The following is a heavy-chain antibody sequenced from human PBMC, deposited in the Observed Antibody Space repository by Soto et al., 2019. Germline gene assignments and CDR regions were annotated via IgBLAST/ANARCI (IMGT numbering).Heavy chain of an antibody. J-gene: IGHJ6*02. CDR3: ARDLEGSRFGGVIALYYYYGMDV. D-gene: IGHD3-16*02. V-gene: IGHV3-48*03. Sequence: GESLKISCAASGFTFSSYEMNWVRQAPGKGLEWVSYISSSGSTIYYADSVKGRFTISRDNAKNSLYLQMNSLRAEDTAVYYCARDLEGSRFGGVIALYYYYGMDVWGQGTTVTVSS. CDR2: ISSSGSTI. CDR1: GFTFSSYE.